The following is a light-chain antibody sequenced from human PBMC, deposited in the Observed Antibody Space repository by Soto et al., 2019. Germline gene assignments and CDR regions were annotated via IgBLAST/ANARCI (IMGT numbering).Light chain of an antibody. CDR3: QNYDSAPWT. J-gene: IGKJ1*01. Sequence: DIQMTQSPSSLSASVVDRVTITFRASRDITDYLAWYQRKPGQVPKLLISAASTLQSGVPSRFTASGSGTDFTLTVTGLQPEDFATYYCQNYDSAPWTFGQGTKVDIK. CDR1: RDITDY. V-gene: IGKV1-27*01. CDR2: AAS.